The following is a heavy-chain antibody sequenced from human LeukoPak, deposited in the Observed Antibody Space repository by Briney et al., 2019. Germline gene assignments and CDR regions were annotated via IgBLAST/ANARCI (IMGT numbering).Heavy chain of an antibody. Sequence: GGSLRLSCAASGFTFSIYGMHWVRQAPGKGLEWVAFIRYDGTNKYYADSVKGRFTISRDNSENTLHLQMNSLRAEDTAVYHCAKDGVYETGTRSYYMDVWGKGTTVTVSS. V-gene: IGHV3-30*02. D-gene: IGHD1-7*01. CDR2: IRYDGTNK. CDR1: GFTFSIYG. J-gene: IGHJ6*03. CDR3: AKDGVYETGTRSYYMDV.